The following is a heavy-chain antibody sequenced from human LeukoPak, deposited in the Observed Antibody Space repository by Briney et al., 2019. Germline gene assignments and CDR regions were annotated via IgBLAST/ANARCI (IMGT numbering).Heavy chain of an antibody. CDR3: ARDTAERGSSSWHYYYYYGMDV. Sequence: PSETLSLTCTVSGGSISSYYWSWIRQPPGKGLEWIGYIYYSGSTNYNPSLKSRVTISVDTSKNQFSLKLRSVTAADTAVYYCARDTAERGSSSWHYYYYYGMDVWGQGTTVTVSS. CDR2: IYYSGST. D-gene: IGHD6-13*01. V-gene: IGHV4-59*01. J-gene: IGHJ6*02. CDR1: GGSISSYY.